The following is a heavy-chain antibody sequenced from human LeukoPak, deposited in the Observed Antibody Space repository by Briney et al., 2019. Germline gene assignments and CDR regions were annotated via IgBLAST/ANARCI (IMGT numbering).Heavy chain of an antibody. CDR2: IYYSGST. CDR1: GGSISSSSYY. V-gene: IGHV4-39*07. CDR3: ALTVTTSLQYSQY. J-gene: IGHJ1*01. Sequence: PSETLSLTCTVSGGSISSSSYYWGWIRQPPGKGLEWIGSIYYSGSTYYNPSLKSRVTISVDTSKNQFSLKLSSVTAADTAVYYCALTVTTSLQYSQYWGQGTLVIVSS. D-gene: IGHD4-17*01.